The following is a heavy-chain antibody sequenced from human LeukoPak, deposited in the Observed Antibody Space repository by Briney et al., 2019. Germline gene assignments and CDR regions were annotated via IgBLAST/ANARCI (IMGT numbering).Heavy chain of an antibody. CDR1: GYTFSTYD. D-gene: IGHD6-19*01. CDR3: ARVAGSIDY. Sequence: ASVKVSCKASGYTFSTYDINGVRQATGQGLEWMGWTNINSGYTGYAQKFQGRLTITRNTSINTAYMELSSLRSEDTAVYYCARVAGSIDYWGQGTLVTVSS. CDR2: TNINSGYT. V-gene: IGHV1-8*03. J-gene: IGHJ4*02.